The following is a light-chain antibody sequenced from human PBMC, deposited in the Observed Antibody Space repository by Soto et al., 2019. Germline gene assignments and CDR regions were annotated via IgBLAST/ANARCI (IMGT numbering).Light chain of an antibody. CDR2: GVS. J-gene: IGKJ1*01. V-gene: IGKV1-39*01. CDR1: QSVNYY. CDR3: KQTSSTQLT. Sequence: DIHMSQSPPTLSVSVGDRVTTSCPASQSVNYYLNWYQQKPGKDPKLLIYGVSSLQSGGKSRFSGSGSGTDFTLSITSMQPEDFATYYCKQTSSTQLTFGHGTKVDTK.